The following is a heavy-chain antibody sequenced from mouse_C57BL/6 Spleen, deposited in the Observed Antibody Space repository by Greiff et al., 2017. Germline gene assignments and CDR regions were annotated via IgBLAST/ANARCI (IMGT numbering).Heavy chain of an antibody. Sequence: DVQLVVSGGGLVQPAGSMKLSCAASGFTFSDAWMDWVRQSPETGLEWVAEIRNKANNHATYYAESVKGRCTISRDVSKMSGYLQMHSLRAEDTGIYDCSRNYGSIYARDYWGQGTSVTVSS. J-gene: IGHJ4*01. D-gene: IGHD1-1*01. CDR3: SRNYGSIYARDY. CDR1: GFTFSDAW. V-gene: IGHV6-6*01. CDR2: IRNKANNHAT.